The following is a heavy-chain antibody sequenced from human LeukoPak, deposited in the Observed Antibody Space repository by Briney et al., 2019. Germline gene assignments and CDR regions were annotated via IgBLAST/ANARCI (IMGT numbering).Heavy chain of an antibody. D-gene: IGHD5-18*01. V-gene: IGHV4-34*01. CDR3: AGTSHPRVERGYSYGYSVYFDY. CDR2: INYSGST. CDR1: GGSFSGYY. J-gene: IGHJ4*02. Sequence: PSETLSLTCAVSGGSFSGYYWSWIRQPPGKGLEWIGEINYSGSTNYNPSLKSRVTISVDTSKNQFSLKLSSVTAADTAVYYCAGTSHPRVERGYSYGYSVYFDYWGQGTLVTVSS.